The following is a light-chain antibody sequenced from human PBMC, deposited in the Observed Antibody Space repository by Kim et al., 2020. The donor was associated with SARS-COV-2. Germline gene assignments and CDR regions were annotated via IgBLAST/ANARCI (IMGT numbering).Light chain of an antibody. CDR3: YSRDSSGDHVM. J-gene: IGLJ3*02. Sequence: ALGQKVRITCQGDSLRTYYASWYQQKPGPAPVLVVYGKNNRPSGIPGRFSGSSSGNTASLTITGAQAEDEADFYCYSRDSSGDHVMFGGGTQLTVL. V-gene: IGLV3-19*01. CDR2: GKN. CDR1: SLRTYY.